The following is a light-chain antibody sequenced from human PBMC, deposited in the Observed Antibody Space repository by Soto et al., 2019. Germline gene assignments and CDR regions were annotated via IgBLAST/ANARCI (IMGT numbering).Light chain of an antibody. V-gene: IGLV1-44*01. CDR3: AAWDDSLNGHVV. CDR1: XXXIGSNI. J-gene: IGLJ2*01. CDR2: XXN. Sequence: QSVXXQPXSXSGTAGQXVXISXXXXXXXIGSNIVNWYQQLPGTAPKLLIXXXNQRPSGVPDRFSXSRSGTSASLAISGLQSEDEADYYCAAWDDSLNGHVVFXGGNKLTVL.